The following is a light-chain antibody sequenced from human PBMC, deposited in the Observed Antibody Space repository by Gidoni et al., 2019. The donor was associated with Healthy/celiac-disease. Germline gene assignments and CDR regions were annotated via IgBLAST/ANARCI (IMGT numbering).Light chain of an antibody. CDR3: QQYYSTPRT. Sequence: DIVMTQSPDSLDVSLGERATINCKSSQNVLYSSNNNNYLAWYQQKPGQPPKLLIYWASTRESGVPDRFSGGGSGTDFTLTINSLQAEDVAVYYCQQYYSTPRTFGQGTKVEIK. J-gene: IGKJ1*01. CDR1: QNVLYSSNNNNY. CDR2: WAS. V-gene: IGKV4-1*01.